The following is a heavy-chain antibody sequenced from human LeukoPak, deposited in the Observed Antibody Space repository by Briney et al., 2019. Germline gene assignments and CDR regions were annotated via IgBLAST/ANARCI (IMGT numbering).Heavy chain of an antibody. CDR3: ARRRIAAADPYFDY. CDR1: WYSFTSYW. J-gene: IGHJ4*02. Sequence: GESLKISCKGSWYSFTSYWNRWGRQIPGKGPEWMGIIYPGDSDTRYSPSFQGQVTISADKSISTAYLQWSSLKASDTAMYYCARRRIAAADPYFDYWGQGTLVTVSS. V-gene: IGHV5-51*01. CDR2: IYPGDSDT. D-gene: IGHD6-13*01.